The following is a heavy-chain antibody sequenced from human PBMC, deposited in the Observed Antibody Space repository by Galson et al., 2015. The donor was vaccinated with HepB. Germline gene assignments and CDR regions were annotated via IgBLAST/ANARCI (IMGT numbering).Heavy chain of an antibody. CDR2: IYHSGST. CDR1: GGSLSSRSNY. CDR3: ARADSSGWSLHFDN. J-gene: IGHJ4*02. V-gene: IGHV4-39*07. D-gene: IGHD6-19*01. Sequence: ETLSLTCTVSGGSLSSRSNYWGWIRQPPGKGLEWIGNIYHSGSTFYNPSLKSRVTISVDTSENQFSLKLSSVTAADTAVYYCARADSSGWSLHFDNWGQGTLVTVSS.